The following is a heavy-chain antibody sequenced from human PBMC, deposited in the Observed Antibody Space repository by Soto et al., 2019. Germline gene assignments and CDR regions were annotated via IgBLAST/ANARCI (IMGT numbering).Heavy chain of an antibody. CDR2: IYYSGST. Sequence: SETLSLTCTVSGGSISSGGYYWSWIRPHPGKGLEWIGYIYYSGSTYYNPSLKSRVTISVDTSKNQFSLKLSSVTAADTAVYYCAREGRVANWFDPRGQGTLVTVSS. J-gene: IGHJ5*02. CDR3: AREGRVANWFDP. V-gene: IGHV4-31*03. CDR1: GGSISSGGYY. D-gene: IGHD5-12*01.